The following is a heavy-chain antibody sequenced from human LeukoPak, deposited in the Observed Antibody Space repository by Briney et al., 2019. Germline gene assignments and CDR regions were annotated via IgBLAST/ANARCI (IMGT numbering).Heavy chain of an antibody. D-gene: IGHD1-26*01. CDR2: INSDGSST. CDR1: GFTFSSYW. Sequence: PGGSLRLSCAASGFTFSSYWMHWVRQAPGKGLVWVSRINSDGSSTSYADSVKGRFTISRDNAKNTLYLQMNSLRAEDTAVYYCARDAGLVGATTPSDYWGQGTLVTVSS. V-gene: IGHV3-74*01. J-gene: IGHJ4*02. CDR3: ARDAGLVGATTPSDY.